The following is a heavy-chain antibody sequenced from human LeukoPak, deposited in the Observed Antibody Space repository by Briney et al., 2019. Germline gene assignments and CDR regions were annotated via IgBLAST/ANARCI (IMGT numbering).Heavy chain of an antibody. J-gene: IGHJ3*02. V-gene: IGHV3-11*01. D-gene: IGHD3/OR15-3a*01. Sequence: PGGSLRLSCAASGFTFSDYYMSWIRQAPGEGLEWLSYISGSGTTIYYADSVKGRFTISRDNAKNSLYLQMTSLRADDTAMYYCAGSWTSLDAFDIWGQGTMVTVFS. CDR3: AGSWTSLDAFDI. CDR1: GFTFSDYY. CDR2: ISGSGTTI.